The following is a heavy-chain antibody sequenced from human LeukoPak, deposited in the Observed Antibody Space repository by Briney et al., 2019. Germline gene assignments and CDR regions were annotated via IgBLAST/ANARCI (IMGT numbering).Heavy chain of an antibody. CDR2: IRGSGGST. J-gene: IGHJ4*02. CDR3: AKDFEYGGNSIGYSFDY. Sequence: PGGSLRLSCAASGFTFSSCAMSWVRQAPGKGLEWVSGIRGSGGSTYYADSVKGRFTISRDNSKNTLYLQMNSLRAEDTAVYYCAKDFEYGGNSIGYSFDYWGQGTLVTVSS. D-gene: IGHD4-23*01. V-gene: IGHV3-23*01. CDR1: GFTFSSCA.